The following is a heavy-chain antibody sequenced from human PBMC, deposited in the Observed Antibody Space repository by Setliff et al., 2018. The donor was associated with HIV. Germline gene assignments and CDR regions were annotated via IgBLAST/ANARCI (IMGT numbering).Heavy chain of an antibody. Sequence: GASVKVSCKVSGYTLTELSMHWVRQAPGKGLEWMGGSGPENGETIYAQKFQGRVTITTDESTSTGYMELSSLRSEDTAVYYCAKVLVFGIDVFDIWGQGTMVTVSS. D-gene: IGHD3-10*02. V-gene: IGHV1-24*01. CDR1: GYTLTELS. J-gene: IGHJ3*02. CDR3: AKVLVFGIDVFDI. CDR2: SGPENGET.